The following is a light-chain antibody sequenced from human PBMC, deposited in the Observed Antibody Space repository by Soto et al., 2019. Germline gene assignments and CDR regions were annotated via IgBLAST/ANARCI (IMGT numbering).Light chain of an antibody. CDR2: SAS. V-gene: IGKV1-9*01. Sequence: IQMTQSPSSLSASVGDRVTITCRASQGISSYLAWYQQKLGEAPRLLIYSASTLQSGVPSRFSGSGSGTDFTLTISSLQPEDFATYYCLQVNSYPYSFGQGTKVDIK. J-gene: IGKJ2*01. CDR1: QGISSY. CDR3: LQVNSYPYS.